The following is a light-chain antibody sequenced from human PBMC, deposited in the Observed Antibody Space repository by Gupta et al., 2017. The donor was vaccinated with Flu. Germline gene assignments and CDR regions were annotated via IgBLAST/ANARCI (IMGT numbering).Light chain of an antibody. J-gene: IGLJ2*01. Sequence: SSNIGAGLDVQWYQHLPGAAPKLLIYVNTNRPSGVPDRFSGSKAGTSASLAITGLQADDEADYYCQAYDSSLSGVIFGGGTKRTVL. CDR3: QAYDSSLSGVI. CDR1: SSNIGAGLD. V-gene: IGLV1-40*01. CDR2: VNT.